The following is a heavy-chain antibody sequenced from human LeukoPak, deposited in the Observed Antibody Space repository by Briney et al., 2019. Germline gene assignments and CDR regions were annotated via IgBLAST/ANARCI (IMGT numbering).Heavy chain of an antibody. CDR2: IYSDGSSI. D-gene: IGHD6-19*01. CDR3: ARRGAVTGALDY. J-gene: IGHJ4*02. Sequence: PGGFLRLSCAASGFTFSRYRLHWVRHAPGKGLVWVSRIYSDGSSIYYADSVKGRFTISRDNSKNTMYLQMNSLRADDTAIYYCARRGAVTGALDYWGQGTLVTVSS. V-gene: IGHV3-74*01. CDR1: GFTFSRYR.